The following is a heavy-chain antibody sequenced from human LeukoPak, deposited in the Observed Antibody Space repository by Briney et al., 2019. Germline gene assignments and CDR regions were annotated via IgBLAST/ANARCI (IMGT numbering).Heavy chain of an antibody. Sequence: GGSLRLSCAASGFIVSSSPIDWVRQAPGKGLEWVSILYSDGRTYYADSVQGRFTMSRDNSKNSLHLEMTAPRAEDTAVYYCAVARDYAIHPWGQGTLVTVSS. V-gene: IGHV3-53*01. CDR3: AVARDYAIHP. CDR1: GFIVSSSP. D-gene: IGHD4-17*01. CDR2: LYSDGRT. J-gene: IGHJ5*02.